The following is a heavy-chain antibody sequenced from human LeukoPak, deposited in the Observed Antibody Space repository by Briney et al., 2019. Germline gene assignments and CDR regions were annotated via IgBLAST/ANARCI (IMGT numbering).Heavy chain of an antibody. CDR1: GFTFSSYA. V-gene: IGHV3-30*14. Sequence: GGSLRLSCAASGFTFSSYAMHWVRQAPGKGLEWVAVISYDGSNKYYADSVKGRFTISRGNSKNTLYLQMNSLRAEDTAVYYCAREQGGNGYNSWGQGTLVTVSS. J-gene: IGHJ5*02. CDR2: ISYDGSNK. D-gene: IGHD5-24*01. CDR3: AREQGGNGYNS.